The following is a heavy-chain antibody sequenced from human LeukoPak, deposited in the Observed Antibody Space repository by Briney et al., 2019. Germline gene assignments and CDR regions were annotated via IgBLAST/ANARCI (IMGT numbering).Heavy chain of an antibody. CDR3: ARAGLVVVAAMFDY. CDR1: GGSISSSSYY. CDR2: IYYSGST. J-gene: IGHJ4*02. Sequence: PSETLSLTCTVSGGSISSSSYYWGWIRQPPGKGLEWIGSIYYSGSTYYNPSLKSRVTISVDTSKNQFSLKLSSVTAADTAVYYCARAGLVVVAAMFDYWGQGTLVTVSS. D-gene: IGHD2-15*01. V-gene: IGHV4-39*07.